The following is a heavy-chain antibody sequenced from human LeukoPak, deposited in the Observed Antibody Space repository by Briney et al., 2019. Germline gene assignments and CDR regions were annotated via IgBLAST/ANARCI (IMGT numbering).Heavy chain of an antibody. D-gene: IGHD3-10*01. V-gene: IGHV4-61*02. J-gene: IGHJ4*02. CDR3: ARAVTMVRGVTSFDY. CDR2: IYTSGST. Sequence: SETLSLTCTVSGGSISSGSYYWSWIRQPAGKGLEWIGRIYTSGSTNYNPSLKSRVTISVDTSKNQFSLKLSSVTAADTAVYYCARAVTMVRGVTSFDYWGQGTLVTVSS. CDR1: GGSISSGSYY.